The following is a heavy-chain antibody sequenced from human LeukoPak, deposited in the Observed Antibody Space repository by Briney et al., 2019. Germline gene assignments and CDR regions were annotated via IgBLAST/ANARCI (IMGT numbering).Heavy chain of an antibody. J-gene: IGHJ4*02. CDR3: ARGAYYFDY. CDR2: FYNSGST. V-gene: IGHV4-38-2*02. CDR1: GYSISSGYY. Sequence: SETLSLTCPVSGYSISSGYYWGWIRQSPGKGLEWIASFYNSGSTYYTPSLKSRVTISVDTSKNQFSLKLSSVTAADTAVYYCARGAYYFDYWGQGTLVTVSS.